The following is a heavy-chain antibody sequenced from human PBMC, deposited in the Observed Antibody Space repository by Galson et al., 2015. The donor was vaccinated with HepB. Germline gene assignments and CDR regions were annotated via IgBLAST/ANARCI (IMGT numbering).Heavy chain of an antibody. CDR2: IKQDGSEK. Sequence: SLRLSCAASRFTFSSYWMSWVRQAPGKGLEWVANIKQDGSEKYYVDSVKGRFTISRDNAKNSLYLQMNSLRAEDTAVYYCARDQAGSSWYRWGGAFDIWGQGTMVTVSS. D-gene: IGHD6-13*01. CDR1: RFTFSSYW. V-gene: IGHV3-7*03. J-gene: IGHJ3*02. CDR3: ARDQAGSSWYRWGGAFDI.